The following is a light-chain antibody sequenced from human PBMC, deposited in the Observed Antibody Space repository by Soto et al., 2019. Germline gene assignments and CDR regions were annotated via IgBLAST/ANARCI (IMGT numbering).Light chain of an antibody. Sequence: EIGLTQSRGRVSLSPGERAALSCRASQSVGSSYLAWYQQKPGQAPRLLIYGASIRATDIPDRFSGSGSGTDFTLTISSLEPEDFAVYYCQQYGTSPPITFGQGTRLEIK. CDR3: QQYGTSPPIT. CDR2: GAS. V-gene: IGKV3-20*01. J-gene: IGKJ5*01. CDR1: QSVGSSY.